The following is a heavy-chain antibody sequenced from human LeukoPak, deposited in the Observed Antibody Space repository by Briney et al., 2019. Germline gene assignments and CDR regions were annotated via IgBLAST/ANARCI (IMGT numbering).Heavy chain of an antibody. J-gene: IGHJ4*02. CDR3: AKAREDTYYYDSSGYYFATPLDY. Sequence: GGSLRLSCAASGFTFSSYSMNWVRQAPGKGLEWVSSISTSRTTYYADSVKGRFTISRDNSKNTLYLQMNSLRAEDTAVYYCAKAREDTYYYDSSGYYFATPLDYWGQGTLVTVSS. CDR1: GFTFSSYS. D-gene: IGHD3-22*01. CDR2: ISTSRTT. V-gene: IGHV3-23*01.